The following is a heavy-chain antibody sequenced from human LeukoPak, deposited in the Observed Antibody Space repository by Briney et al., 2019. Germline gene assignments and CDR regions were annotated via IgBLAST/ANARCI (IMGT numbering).Heavy chain of an antibody. Sequence: PGGSLRLSCAASGFTFDDYAMHWVRQAPGKGLEWVSGISWNSGSIAYADSVKGRFTISRDNAKNSLYLQMNSLRAEDTALYYCAKDMSSSAWLAFDIWGQGTMVTVSS. CDR1: GFTFDDYA. CDR3: AKDMSSSAWLAFDI. V-gene: IGHV3-9*01. D-gene: IGHD6-19*01. CDR2: ISWNSGSI. J-gene: IGHJ3*02.